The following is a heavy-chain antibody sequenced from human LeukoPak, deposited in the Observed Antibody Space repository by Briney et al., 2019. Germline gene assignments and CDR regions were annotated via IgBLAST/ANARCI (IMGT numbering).Heavy chain of an antibody. D-gene: IGHD1-26*01. CDR1: GFTFSSYS. V-gene: IGHV3-21*01. J-gene: IGHJ4*02. CDR3: ASGSSGGYPGVVVY. Sequence: GGSLRLSCAASGFTFSSYSMNWVRQAPGKGLEWVSSISSSSSYIYYADSVKGRFTISRDNAKNSLYLQMNSLRAEDTAVYYCASGSSGGYPGVVVYWGQGTLVTVSS. CDR2: ISSSSSYI.